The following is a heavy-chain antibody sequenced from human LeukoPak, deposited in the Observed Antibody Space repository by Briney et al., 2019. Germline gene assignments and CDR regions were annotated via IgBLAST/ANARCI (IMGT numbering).Heavy chain of an antibody. CDR2: INHSGST. Sequence: SETLSLTCAVYGGSFSGYYWSWIRQPPGKGLEWIGEINHSGSTNYNPSLKSRVTISVDTSKNQFSLKLSSVTAADTAVYYCARGTELFAYCSSTSCYSNNWFDPWGQGTLVTVSS. D-gene: IGHD2-2*02. V-gene: IGHV4-34*01. J-gene: IGHJ5*02. CDR3: ARGTELFAYCSSTSCYSNNWFDP. CDR1: GGSFSGYY.